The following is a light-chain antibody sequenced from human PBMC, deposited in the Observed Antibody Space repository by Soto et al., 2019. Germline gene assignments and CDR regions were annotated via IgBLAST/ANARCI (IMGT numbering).Light chain of an antibody. CDR2: GAS. CDR3: QQYNNWPYT. Sequence: EIVMTQYPDTLSVSPGESATLSCRARQSISNNLAWYQQKPGQAPRLLIYGASTRTTGIPARFSGSGSGTEFTLTISSLQSEDFAVYYCQQYNNWPYTFAQGTKLEI. J-gene: IGKJ2*01. V-gene: IGKV3-15*01. CDR1: QSISNN.